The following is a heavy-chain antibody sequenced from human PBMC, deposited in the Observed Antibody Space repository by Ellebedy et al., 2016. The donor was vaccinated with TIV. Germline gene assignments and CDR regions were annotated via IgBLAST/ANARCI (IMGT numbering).Heavy chain of an antibody. CDR2: VSSTSRTI. D-gene: IGHD3-16*01. V-gene: IGHV3-48*04. Sequence: GESLKISCAASGFTFSSYTMNWVRQAPGKGLEWVSYVSSTSRTIYYADSVKGRFTISRDNAKNSLYLHMTSLRVEDTAVYFCVRDLHDYGIDYWGQGTLVTVSS. J-gene: IGHJ4*02. CDR3: VRDLHDYGIDY. CDR1: GFTFSSYT.